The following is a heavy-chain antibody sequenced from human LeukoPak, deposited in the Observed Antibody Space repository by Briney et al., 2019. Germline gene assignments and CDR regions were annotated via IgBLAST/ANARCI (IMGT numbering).Heavy chain of an antibody. CDR3: ARDYTGYFP. Sequence: GGSLRLSCVASGFTYDEYAMHWVRQAPGKGLEWISGINWNSDSTGYADSVKGRFTISRDNAKNSLYLQMNSLRAEDTAVYYCARDYTGYFPWGQGTLVIVSS. D-gene: IGHD3-9*01. V-gene: IGHV3-9*01. J-gene: IGHJ5*02. CDR2: INWNSDST. CDR1: GFTYDEYA.